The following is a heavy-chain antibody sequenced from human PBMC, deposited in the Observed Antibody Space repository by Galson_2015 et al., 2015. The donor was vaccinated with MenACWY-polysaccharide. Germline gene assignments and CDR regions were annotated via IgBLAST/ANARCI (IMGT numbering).Heavy chain of an antibody. Sequence: SLRLSCAASGFTFSNYGMHWVRQAPGKGLEWVTYITDDASEQRYAGSVKGRFIISRDNSKSLLYLQMDSLRPEDTAVYYCANREDSNRDPLDLWSKSPRVTDSS. CDR2: ITDDASEQ. J-gene: IGHJ5*02. CDR1: GFTFSNYG. V-gene: IGHV3-30*18. D-gene: IGHD4-11*01. CDR3: ANREDSNRDPLDL.